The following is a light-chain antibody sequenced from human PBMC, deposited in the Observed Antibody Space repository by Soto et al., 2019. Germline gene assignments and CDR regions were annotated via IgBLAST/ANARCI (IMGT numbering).Light chain of an antibody. CDR2: GAS. CDR1: QSISGW. J-gene: IGKJ1*01. V-gene: IGKV1-5*01. CDR3: QQYNSDWT. Sequence: DIQMTQSPSTLSASVGDRVTITCRASQSISGWLAWYQQKPGKAPHLLIYGASTLKSGVPPRFSGSGSGTEFTLTIISLQPDDYATYYCQQYNSDWTFGQGTKVDIK.